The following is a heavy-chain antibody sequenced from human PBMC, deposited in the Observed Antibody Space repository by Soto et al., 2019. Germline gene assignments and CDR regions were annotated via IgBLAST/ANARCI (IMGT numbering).Heavy chain of an antibody. CDR1: GFTFTHYG. V-gene: IGHV3-30*18. Sequence: QVQLEESGGGVVQPGRSLRLSCAASGFTFTHYGMHWVRQAPGKGLVWVAVMSYEGSAKYYIDSVKGRFTISRDNSRKTVFLEMDRLRAEDTGVYYCAKYRRRYSYGPYDCDYWGQGTLVTVSS. CDR3: AKYRRRYSYGPYDCDY. D-gene: IGHD5-18*01. CDR2: MSYEGSAK. J-gene: IGHJ4*02.